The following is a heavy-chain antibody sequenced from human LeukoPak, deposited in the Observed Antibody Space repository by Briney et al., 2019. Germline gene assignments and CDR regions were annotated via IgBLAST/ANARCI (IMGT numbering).Heavy chain of an antibody. CDR1: GGSISSGSYY. D-gene: IGHD5-24*01. J-gene: IGHJ4*02. V-gene: IGHV4-61*02. CDR2: IYTSGST. CDR3: ARDRTGDGYNPFDY. Sequence: SETLSLTCTVSGGSISSGSYYWSWLRQPAGTGLEWIGRIYTSGSTNYNPSLKSRATISVDTSKNQFSLKLSSVTAADTAVYYCARDRTGDGYNPFDYWGQGSLVTVSS.